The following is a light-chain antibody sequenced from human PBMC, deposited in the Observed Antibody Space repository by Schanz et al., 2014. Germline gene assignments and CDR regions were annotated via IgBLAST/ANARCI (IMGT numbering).Light chain of an antibody. Sequence: DIQMTQSPSSLSASVGDRVTITCRASQDINTFLNWYQQKPGIAPKLLIYAASSLQSGVPSRFTGSGSGTDFTLTISSLQPEDFATYYCQQSYTKRTFGQGTKVEI. CDR1: QDINTF. J-gene: IGKJ1*01. CDR3: QQSYTKRT. CDR2: AAS. V-gene: IGKV1-39*01.